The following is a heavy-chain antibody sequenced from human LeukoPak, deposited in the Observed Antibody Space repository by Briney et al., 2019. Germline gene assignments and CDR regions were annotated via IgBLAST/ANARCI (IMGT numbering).Heavy chain of an antibody. V-gene: IGHV1-18*01. CDR3: ARDPSNTSGWYIYFDF. J-gene: IGHJ4*02. CDR2: ISTYNGDT. CDR1: GYSSTHYA. D-gene: IGHD6-19*01. Sequence: GASVKVSCKTSGYSSTHYAISWVRQAPGQGLEWMGWISTYNGDTKYAQKLQGRFTMTSDTSTSTVYMELRSLTSDDTAVYYCARDPSNTSGWYIYFDFWGQGTLVTVSS.